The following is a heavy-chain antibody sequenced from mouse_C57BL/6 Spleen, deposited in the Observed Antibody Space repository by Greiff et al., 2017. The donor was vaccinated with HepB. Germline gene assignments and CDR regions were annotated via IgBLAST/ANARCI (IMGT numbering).Heavy chain of an antibody. CDR2: IYPRSGNT. V-gene: IGHV1-81*01. CDR3: ARGRYTGY. Sequence: QVQLKESGAELARPGASVKLSCKASGYTFTSYGISWVKQRTGQGLEWIGEIYPRSGNTYYNEKFKGKATLTADKSSSTAYMELRSLTSEDSAVYFCARGRYTGYWGQGTTLTVSS. CDR1: GYTFTSYG. D-gene: IGHD2-14*01. J-gene: IGHJ2*01.